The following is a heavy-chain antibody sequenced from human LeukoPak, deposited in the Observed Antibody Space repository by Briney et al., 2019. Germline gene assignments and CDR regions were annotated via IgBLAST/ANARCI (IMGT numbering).Heavy chain of an antibody. D-gene: IGHD2-15*01. V-gene: IGHV4-39*07. J-gene: IGHJ2*01. CDR1: GGSISSSSYY. CDR3: ASPRDIVVVVDATAGYFDL. Sequence: SETLSLTCTVSGGSISSSSYYWGWIRQPPGKGLEWIGSIYYSGSTNYNPSLKSRVSISVDTSKNQFSLKLSSVTAADTAVYYCASPRDIVVVVDATAGYFDLWGRGTLVTVSS. CDR2: IYYSGST.